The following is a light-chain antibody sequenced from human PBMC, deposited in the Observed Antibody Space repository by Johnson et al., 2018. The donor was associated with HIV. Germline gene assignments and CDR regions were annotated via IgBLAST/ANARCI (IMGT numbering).Light chain of an antibody. V-gene: IGLV1-51*01. CDR3: GTWDSSLSAGIYV. J-gene: IGLJ1*01. Sequence: QSVLTQPPSVSAAPGQKVTISCSGSSSNIGNNYVSWYQHLPGRAHKLLIYDNNKRPSGIPDRFSGSKSGTSATLGITGLRTGDEADYYCGTWDSSLSAGIYVFGTGTKVTVL. CDR1: SSNIGNNY. CDR2: DNN.